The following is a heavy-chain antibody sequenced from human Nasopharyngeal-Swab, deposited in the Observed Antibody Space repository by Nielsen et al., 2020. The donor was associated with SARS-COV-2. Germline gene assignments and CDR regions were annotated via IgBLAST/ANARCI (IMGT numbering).Heavy chain of an antibody. CDR2: VFGDDAK. CDR3: VHRVDWNPGPFDY. J-gene: IGHJ4*02. Sequence: SGPTLVKPTQTLTLTCSFSGFSLTSGVAVGWIRQPPGKALEWLALVFGDDAKRYSQSLKDRLSITKDSSKNQVVLTMTNMDPVDAAIYYCVHRVDWNPGPFDYWGQGTQVTVSS. V-gene: IGHV2-5*02. D-gene: IGHD1-1*01. CDR1: GFSLTSGVA.